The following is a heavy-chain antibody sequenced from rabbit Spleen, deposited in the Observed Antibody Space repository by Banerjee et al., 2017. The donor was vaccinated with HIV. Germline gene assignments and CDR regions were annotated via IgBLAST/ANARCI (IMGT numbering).Heavy chain of an antibody. Sequence: QSLEESGGDLVKPGASLTLTCTASGFSLTSSDYMCWVRQAPGKGLEWIACIYAGSSGFTYHASWAKGRFTISKTSSTTVTLQMTSLTAADTATYFCARDAGTSFSTYGMDLWGQGTLVTVS. V-gene: IGHV1S40*01. CDR3: ARDAGTSFSTYGMDL. J-gene: IGHJ3*01. CDR2: IYAGSSGFT. CDR1: GFSLTSSDY. D-gene: IGHD8-1*01.